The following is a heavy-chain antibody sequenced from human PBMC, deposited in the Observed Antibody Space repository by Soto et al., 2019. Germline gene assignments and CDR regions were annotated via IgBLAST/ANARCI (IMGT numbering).Heavy chain of an antibody. CDR1: DFTFSDAW. CDR2: IKSNIDGGTT. V-gene: IGHV3-15*07. Sequence: PGGSLRLSCAASDFTFSDAWMNWVRQAPGKGLEWVGRIKSNIDGGTTDYAAPVKGRFTISRDDSKNMMYLQMNSLKIEDTAVYYCTTEVYSSSWFRDAFDTWGQGTMVTVSS. D-gene: IGHD6-13*01. J-gene: IGHJ3*02. CDR3: TTEVYSSSWFRDAFDT.